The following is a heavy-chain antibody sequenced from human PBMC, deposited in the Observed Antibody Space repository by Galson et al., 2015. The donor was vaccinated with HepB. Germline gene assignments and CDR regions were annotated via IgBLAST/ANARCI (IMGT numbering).Heavy chain of an antibody. CDR1: GASFTDYY. J-gene: IGHJ6*02. D-gene: IGHD3-10*01. CDR3: PYFFGSGSFFMDV. V-gene: IGHV4-34*01. CDR2: INHGGIP. Sequence: SETLSLTCAVYGASFTDYYWNWLRQPPGKGPEWIGEINHGGIPKYNPSLKSRVTISIDTSKKQFSLTLNSVTAADTAVYYCPYFFGSGSFFMDVWGQGTAVTVSS.